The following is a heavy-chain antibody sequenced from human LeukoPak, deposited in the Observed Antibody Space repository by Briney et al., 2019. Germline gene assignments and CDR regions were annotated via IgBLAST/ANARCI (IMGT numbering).Heavy chain of an antibody. CDR3: EVYSA. Sequence: GGSLRLSCAASGSFTFSNYWMNWLRQAPGKGLEWVANINQDGSRIYYVDSVGGRFTISRDNAKNSLYLQMNSLRAGDTAVYYCEVYSAWGQGTLVTVSS. CDR1: GSFTFSNYW. J-gene: IGHJ1*01. V-gene: IGHV3-7*01. D-gene: IGHD4-11*01. CDR2: INQDGSRI.